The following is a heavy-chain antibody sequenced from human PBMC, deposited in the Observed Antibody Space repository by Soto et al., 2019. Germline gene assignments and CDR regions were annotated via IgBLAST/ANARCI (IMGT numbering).Heavy chain of an antibody. Sequence: PSETLSLTCTVSGGSISSYYWHWIRQPPGKRLEWIGYIYYSGSAYNPSLKSRVTISMDLSRNQFSLNLHSLTAADTAVYYCARSHISGHYFFHYWGQGTLVTVSS. CDR3: ARSHISGHYFFHY. J-gene: IGHJ4*02. CDR2: IYYSGSA. D-gene: IGHD6-19*01. CDR1: GGSISSYY. V-gene: IGHV4-59*01.